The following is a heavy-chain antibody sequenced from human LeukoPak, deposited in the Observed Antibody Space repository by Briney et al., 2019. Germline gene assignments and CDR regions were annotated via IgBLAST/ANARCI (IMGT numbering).Heavy chain of an antibody. CDR2: IYYSGST. J-gene: IGHJ2*01. CDR3: ARGNHLHWYFDL. D-gene: IGHD1-14*01. V-gene: IGHV4-59*01. CDR1: GGSISSYY. Sequence: SETLSLTCTVSGGSISSYYWSWIRQPPGKGLEWIGHIYYSGSTNYNPSLKSRVTISVDTSKNQFSLKLSSVTAADTAVYYCARGNHLHWYFDLWGRGTLVTVFS.